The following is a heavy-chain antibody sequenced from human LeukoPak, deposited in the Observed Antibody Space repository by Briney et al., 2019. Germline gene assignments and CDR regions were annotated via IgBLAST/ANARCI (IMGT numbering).Heavy chain of an antibody. CDR3: ARDGEAARSFDY. Sequence: PGGSPRLSCAASGFTFSTYTMNWVRQAPGKGLEWVSSISTSSSSKNYAGSLKGRFTISRDNAKNSLYLQMSTLRAEDTAVYYCARDGEAARSFDYWGQGTLVTVSS. CDR1: GFTFSTYT. J-gene: IGHJ4*02. D-gene: IGHD6-6*01. CDR2: ISTSSSSK. V-gene: IGHV3-21*01.